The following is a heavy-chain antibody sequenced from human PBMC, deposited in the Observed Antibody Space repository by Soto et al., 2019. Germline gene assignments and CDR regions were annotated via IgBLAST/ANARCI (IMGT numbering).Heavy chain of an antibody. V-gene: IGHV3-23*01. Sequence: PGGSLRLSCAASGFTFSSYAMSWVRQAPGKGLEWVSAISGSGGSTYYADSVKGRFTISRDNSKNTLYLQMNSLRAEDTAVYYCASLRYVFWRGPSPNPVYFSGLDVWGKGTTVTASS. J-gene: IGHJ6*04. CDR2: ISGSGGST. D-gene: IGHD3-3*01. CDR3: ASLRYVFWRGPSPNPVYFSGLDV. CDR1: GFTFSSYA.